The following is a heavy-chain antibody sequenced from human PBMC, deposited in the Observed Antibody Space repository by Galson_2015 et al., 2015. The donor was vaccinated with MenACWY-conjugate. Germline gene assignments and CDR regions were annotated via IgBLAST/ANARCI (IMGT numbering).Heavy chain of an antibody. D-gene: IGHD6-19*01. CDR1: GYTFTSYA. CDR3: ARADWQWLEAY. CDR2: INAGNGNT. V-gene: IGHV1-3*01. J-gene: IGHJ4*02. Sequence: SVKVSCKASGYTFTSYAMHWVRQAPGQRLKWMGWINAGNGNTKYSQKFQGRVTITRDTSASTAYMELSSLRSEDTAVYYCARADWQWLEAYWGQGTLVTVSS.